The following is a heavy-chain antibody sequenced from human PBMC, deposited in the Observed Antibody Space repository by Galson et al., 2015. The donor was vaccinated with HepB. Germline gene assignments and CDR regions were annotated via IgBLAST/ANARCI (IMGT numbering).Heavy chain of an antibody. CDR3: ARSRGYSYGFDY. V-gene: IGHV4-30-4*07. CDR1: GDSITSGGYS. J-gene: IGHJ4*02. CDR2: IYYGGRT. D-gene: IGHD5-18*01. Sequence: LTCDVSGDSITSGGYSWSWIRQPPGKGLEWIGYIYYGGRTDSNPSLKSRADISVDTSKNQVSLKLSSVTAADTAVYYCARSRGYSYGFDYWGQGTLVTVSS.